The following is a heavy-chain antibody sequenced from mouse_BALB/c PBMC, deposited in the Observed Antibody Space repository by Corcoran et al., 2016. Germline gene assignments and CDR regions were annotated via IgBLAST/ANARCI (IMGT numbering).Heavy chain of an antibody. CDR2: INPYKDGT. CDR1: GYTFTSYV. V-gene: IGHV1S136*01. J-gene: IGHJ2*01. Sequence: EVQLQQSGPELVKPGASVKMSCKASGYTFTSYVMNWVKQKPGQGLEWIGYINPYKDGTKYNEKFKGKATLNLDKSSSTAYMELSSLNSEDSAVYYCASNWGYWVQGTTLTVSS. CDR3: ASNWGY. D-gene: IGHD4-1*02.